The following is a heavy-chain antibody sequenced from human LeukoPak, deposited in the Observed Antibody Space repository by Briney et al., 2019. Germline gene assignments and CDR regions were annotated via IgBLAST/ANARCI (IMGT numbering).Heavy chain of an antibody. CDR1: GFTFSSYS. CDR2: ISSSNSYI. J-gene: IGHJ4*02. Sequence: GGSLRLSCAASGFTFSSYSMNWVRQAPGKGLEWVSSISSSNSYIYYADSVKGRFTISRDNAKNSLYLQMNSLRAEDTAVYFCARARVRAVIITTSECFDYWGQGTLVTVSS. D-gene: IGHD3-10*01. V-gene: IGHV3-21*01. CDR3: ARARVRAVIITTSECFDY.